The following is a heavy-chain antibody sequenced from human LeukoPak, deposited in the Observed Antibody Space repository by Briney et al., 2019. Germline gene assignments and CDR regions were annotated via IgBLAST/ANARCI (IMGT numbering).Heavy chain of an antibody. CDR3: ARVSSGYSSSLTFDY. V-gene: IGHV4-39*07. CDR2: IYYSGST. CDR1: GGSISSSSYY. J-gene: IGHJ4*02. D-gene: IGHD6-6*01. Sequence: SETLSLTCTVSGGSISSSSYYWGWIRQPPGKGLEWIGSIYYSGSTYYNPSLKSRVTISVDTSKNQFSLKLSSVTAADTAVYYCARVSSGYSSSLTFDYWGQGTLVTVSS.